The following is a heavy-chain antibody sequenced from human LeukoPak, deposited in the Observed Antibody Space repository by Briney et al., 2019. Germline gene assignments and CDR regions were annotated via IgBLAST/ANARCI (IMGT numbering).Heavy chain of an antibody. J-gene: IGHJ4*02. V-gene: IGHV3-74*01. CDR1: GFTFSSHW. D-gene: IGHD1-26*01. CDR3: AEEVGATYPTFDY. Sequence: GGSLRLSCAASGFTFSSHWMHWVRQAPGKGLVWVSRINSGGSATNYADSVRGRFTISRDNSKNTLYLQMNSLRAEDTAVYYCAEEVGATYPTFDYWGQGTLVTVSS. CDR2: INSGGSAT.